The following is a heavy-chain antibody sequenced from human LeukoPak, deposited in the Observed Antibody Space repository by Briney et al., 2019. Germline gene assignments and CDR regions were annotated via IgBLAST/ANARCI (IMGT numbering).Heavy chain of an antibody. CDR1: GFTFINAW. CDR3: TTDGVGVEGATYDN. CDR2: IKAKAHGGTI. V-gene: IGHV3-15*01. D-gene: IGHD1-26*01. Sequence: GGSLRLSCAASGFTFINAWMAWVRQAPGKGLKWVGRIKAKAHGGTIEYAAPVKGRFTISRDDSKNTLYLQMNSLKTEDTAVYYCTTDGVGVEGATYDNWGQGTLVSVSS. J-gene: IGHJ4*02.